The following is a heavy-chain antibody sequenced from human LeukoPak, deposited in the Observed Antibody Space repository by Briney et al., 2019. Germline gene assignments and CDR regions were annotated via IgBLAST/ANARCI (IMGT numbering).Heavy chain of an antibody. V-gene: IGHV5-51*01. D-gene: IGHD5-12*01. Sequence: GESLKISCKASGYRFTTYWIGWVRQMPGKGLEWMGIIYPGDSDTRYSPSFEGQVTISADKPITTAYLQWSSLKASDTAMYYCARQITDQSSGYDSIDYWGQGTLVTVSS. CDR3: ARQITDQSSGYDSIDY. J-gene: IGHJ4*02. CDR2: IYPGDSDT. CDR1: GYRFTTYW.